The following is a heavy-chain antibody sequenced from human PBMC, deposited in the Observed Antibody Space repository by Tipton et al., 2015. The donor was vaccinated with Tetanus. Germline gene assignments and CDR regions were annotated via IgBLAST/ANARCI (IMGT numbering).Heavy chain of an antibody. CDR3: ARQITAADAFDT. D-gene: IGHD3-16*01. Sequence: LSLTCSASGFIFSRYDMAWIRQPPGGGLEWLAGIWSHGHASHYADSVKGRITISTDNAKNALYLQMNSLRAEDTAVYYCARQITAADAFDTWGQGTMVPVSS. J-gene: IGHJ3*02. CDR2: IWSHGHAS. V-gene: IGHV3-33*01. CDR1: GFIFSRYD.